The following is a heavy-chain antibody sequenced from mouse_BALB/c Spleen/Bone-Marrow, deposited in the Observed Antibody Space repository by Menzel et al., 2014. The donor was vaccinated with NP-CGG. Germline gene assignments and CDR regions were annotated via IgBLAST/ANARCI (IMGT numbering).Heavy chain of an antibody. Sequence: VMLVESGPDLVAPSQSLSLTCTVSGFSLTSYGLHWVRQPPGKGLEWLGVIWSDGSTTYNSALKSRLSISEDNSKRQVLLKMNSLQTDDTAMYYCARSGTDYAMDYWGQGTSVTVSS. V-gene: IGHV2-6-2*01. D-gene: IGHD4-1*01. CDR2: IWSDGST. J-gene: IGHJ4*01. CDR3: ARSGTDYAMDY. CDR1: GFSLTSYG.